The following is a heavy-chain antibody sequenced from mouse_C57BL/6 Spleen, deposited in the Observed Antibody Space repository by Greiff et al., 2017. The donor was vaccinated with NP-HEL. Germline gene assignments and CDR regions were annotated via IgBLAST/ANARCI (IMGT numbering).Heavy chain of an antibody. CDR3: ARHPAQATYFDY. CDR2: ISGGGGNT. V-gene: IGHV5-9*01. D-gene: IGHD3-2*02. CDR1: GFTFSSYT. J-gene: IGHJ2*01. Sequence: EVQGVESGGGLVKPGGSLKLSCAASGFTFSSYTMSWVRQTPEKRLEWVATISGGGGNTYYPDSVKGRFTISRDNAKNTLYLQMSSLRSEDTALYYCARHPAQATYFDYWGQGTTLTVSS.